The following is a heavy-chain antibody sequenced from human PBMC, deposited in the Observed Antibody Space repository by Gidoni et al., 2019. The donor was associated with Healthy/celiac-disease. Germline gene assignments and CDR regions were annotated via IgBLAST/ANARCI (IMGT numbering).Heavy chain of an antibody. CDR2: LYYSGST. J-gene: IGHJ3*02. Sequence: QVQLQESGPGLVKPSQTLSLTCTVSGGSISSGGYYWSWIRQHPGKGLEWIGYLYYSGSTYYNPSLKSRVTISVDTSKNQFSLKLSSVTAADTAVYYCARCPQMFIPSRGMPGGGERDGDAFDIWGQGTMVTVSS. CDR3: ARCPQMFIPSRGMPGGGERDGDAFDI. CDR1: GGSISSGGYY. V-gene: IGHV4-31*03. D-gene: IGHD3-16*01.